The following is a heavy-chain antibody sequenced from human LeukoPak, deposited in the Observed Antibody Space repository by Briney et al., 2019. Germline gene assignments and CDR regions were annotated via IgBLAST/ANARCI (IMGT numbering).Heavy chain of an antibody. CDR3: ARGRQWLVGVGY. J-gene: IGHJ4*02. CDR1: GFTFSGSA. CDR2: IRSTANGYAT. V-gene: IGHV3-73*01. D-gene: IGHD6-19*01. Sequence: GGSLRLSCAASGFTFSGSALHWVRQASGKGLEWVGRIRSTANGYATAYAASVKGRFTISRDDSKNTAYLQMDSLKTEDTAVYYCARGRQWLVGVGYWGQGTLVTVSS.